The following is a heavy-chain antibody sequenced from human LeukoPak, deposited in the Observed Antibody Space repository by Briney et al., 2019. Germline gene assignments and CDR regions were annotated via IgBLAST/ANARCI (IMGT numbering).Heavy chain of an antibody. CDR3: ARLAAAAGDY. CDR2: IFYSGSS. CDR1: GGSISSGNYY. D-gene: IGHD6-13*01. V-gene: IGHV4-39*01. J-gene: IGHJ4*02. Sequence: PSDTLSLTCTVSGGSISSGNYYWGWIRQPPGKGLEWIGSIFYSGSSDYNPSLKSRVTISVDTSKNQFSLKLSSVTAADTAVYYCARLAAAAGDYWGQGTLVTVSS.